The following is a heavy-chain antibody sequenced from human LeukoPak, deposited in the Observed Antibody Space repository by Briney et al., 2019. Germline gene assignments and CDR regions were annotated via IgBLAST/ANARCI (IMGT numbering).Heavy chain of an antibody. Sequence: SGGSLRLSCAASGFTFSSYATSWIRQAPGKGLEWVSAISASGGSTNYADSVKGRFTISRDNSKNTLYLQMNSLRAEDTAVYYCAKVDSGYSYGSVDYWGQGTLVTVSS. J-gene: IGHJ4*02. D-gene: IGHD5-18*01. CDR1: GFTFSSYA. CDR2: ISASGGST. V-gene: IGHV3-23*01. CDR3: AKVDSGYSYGSVDY.